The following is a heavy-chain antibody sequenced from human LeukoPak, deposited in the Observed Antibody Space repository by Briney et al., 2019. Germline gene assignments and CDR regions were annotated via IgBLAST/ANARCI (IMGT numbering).Heavy chain of an antibody. D-gene: IGHD3-10*01. CDR3: ARELGIRHYYGSGSPAELQH. Sequence: ASVKVSCKASGYSFTGYYMHWVRQAPGQGLEWMGWINPNSGGTNYAQKFQGRVTMTRDTSISTAYMELSRLRSDDTAVYYCARELGIRHYYGSGSPAELQHWGQGTLVTVSS. CDR1: GYSFTGYY. J-gene: IGHJ1*01. CDR2: INPNSGGT. V-gene: IGHV1-2*02.